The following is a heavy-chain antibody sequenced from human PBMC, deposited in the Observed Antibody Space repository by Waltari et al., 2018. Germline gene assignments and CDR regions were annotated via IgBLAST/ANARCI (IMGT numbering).Heavy chain of an antibody. J-gene: IGHJ5*02. V-gene: IGHV1-69*12. CDR1: GGPSGSYA. CDR3: ARRQLGGAFDP. Sequence: QVQLVQSGAEVKKPGSSVEVSCKASGGPSGSYAISWVRQAPGEGLEWMGGIIPIFGTAPNYAQKFQGRLTVTADESTATVYMDLSSLRSDDTAVYYCARRQLGGAFDPWGQGTLVSVSS. D-gene: IGHD3-16*01. CDR2: IIPIFGTAP.